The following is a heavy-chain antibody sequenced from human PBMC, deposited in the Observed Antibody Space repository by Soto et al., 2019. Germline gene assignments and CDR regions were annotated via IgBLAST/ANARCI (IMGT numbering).Heavy chain of an antibody. CDR3: VRGDNWNDEASAY. CDR2: IWSDGNNR. Sequence: GGSLRLSCAASGFMFSNHGMHWVRQAPGKGLEWVAVIWSDGNNRYYADSVKGRFTISRDNSKNTLYLQMNSLRAEDTAVYYCVRGDNWNDEASAYGGQGTLVTVSS. V-gene: IGHV3-33*01. D-gene: IGHD1-1*01. J-gene: IGHJ4*02. CDR1: GFMFSNHG.